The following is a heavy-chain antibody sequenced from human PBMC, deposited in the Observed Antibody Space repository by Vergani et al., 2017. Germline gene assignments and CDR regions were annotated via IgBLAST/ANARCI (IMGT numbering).Heavy chain of an antibody. D-gene: IGHD4-11*01. CDR1: GGSFSGYY. Sequence: QVQLQQWGAGLLKPSETLSLTCAVYGGSFSGYYWSWIRQPPGKGLEWIGEINHSGSTNYNPSLKSRVTISVDTSKNQFSLKLSSVTAADTAVYYCARVRAVTTGGYYFDYWGQGTLVTASS. V-gene: IGHV4-34*01. CDR2: INHSGST. CDR3: ARVRAVTTGGYYFDY. J-gene: IGHJ4*02.